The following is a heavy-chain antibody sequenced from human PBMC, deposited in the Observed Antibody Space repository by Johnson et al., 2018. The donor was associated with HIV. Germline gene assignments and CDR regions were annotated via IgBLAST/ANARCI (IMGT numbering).Heavy chain of an antibody. V-gene: IGHV3-9*01. CDR2: ISWNSGSI. J-gene: IGHJ3*02. CDR3: ARSLPYSSSVGFDI. Sequence: QLVESGGGLVQPGRSLRLSCAASGFTFDDYAMHWVRQAPGKGLEWVSGISWNSGSIGYADSVKGRFSMSRENVKNSLYLQMNNLRAGDTAVYYCARSLPYSSSVGFDIWGQGTVVTVS. D-gene: IGHD6-6*01. CDR1: GFTFDDYA.